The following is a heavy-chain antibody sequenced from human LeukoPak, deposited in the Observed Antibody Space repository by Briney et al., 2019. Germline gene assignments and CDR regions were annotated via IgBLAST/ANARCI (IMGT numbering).Heavy chain of an antibody. J-gene: IGHJ4*02. V-gene: IGHV1-3*01. D-gene: IGHD3-10*01. CDR1: GYTFTNYA. Sequence: ASVKVSCKASGYTFTNYAMHWVRQAPGQRLEWMGWINAGNGNTKYSQKFQDRVTITRDTSASTAYMELSSLESEDTAVYYCARGILWFGELSSLGYWGQGTLVTVSS. CDR2: INAGNGNT. CDR3: ARGILWFGELSSLGY.